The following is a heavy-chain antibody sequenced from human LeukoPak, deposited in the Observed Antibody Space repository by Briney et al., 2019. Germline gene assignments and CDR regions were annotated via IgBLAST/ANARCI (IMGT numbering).Heavy chain of an antibody. J-gene: IGHJ4*02. CDR2: INPYNGNT. V-gene: IGHV1-18*01. D-gene: IGHD2-2*02. CDR3: ARELYGRFEY. Sequence: ASVKVSCKASGYTFTTYGISWVRQAPGQGLECTGWINPYNGNTNYAQKLQGRVTMTTDTSTSTAYMELRSLRSDDTAVYYCARELYGRFEYWGQGTLVTVSS. CDR1: GYTFTTYG.